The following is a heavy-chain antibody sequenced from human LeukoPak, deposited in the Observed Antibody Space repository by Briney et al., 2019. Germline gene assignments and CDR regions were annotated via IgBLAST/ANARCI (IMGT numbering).Heavy chain of an antibody. Sequence: PGGSLRLSCAASGFSVDDYGMSWVRQAPGKGLEWVSGINWNGDTTAYADSVKGRFTISRDNAKNSLYLQLNSLRAEDTAWYYCARGARGTNSWYFRYWGQGTLVTVSS. J-gene: IGHJ4*02. CDR3: ARGARGTNSWYFRY. V-gene: IGHV3-20*04. D-gene: IGHD6-13*01. CDR2: INWNGDTT. CDR1: GFSVDDYG.